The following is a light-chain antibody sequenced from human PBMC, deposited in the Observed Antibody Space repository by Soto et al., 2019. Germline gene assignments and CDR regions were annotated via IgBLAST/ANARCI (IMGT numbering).Light chain of an antibody. CDR1: QSVSSSC. V-gene: IGKV3-20*01. CDR2: GAC. Sequence: DIVLPQSPGPLSLSPGERATLSCRASQSVSSSCLAWYQQRPGQAPTRRIYGACSRATGIPDRFSGSGSGRDFPLTIIRLEPEDVAVYYGHQYDNEKLTFGVGTKVEIK. CDR3: HQYDNEKLT. J-gene: IGKJ4*02.